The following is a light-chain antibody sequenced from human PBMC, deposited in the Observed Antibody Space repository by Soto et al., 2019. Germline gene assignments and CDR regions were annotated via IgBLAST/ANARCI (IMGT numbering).Light chain of an antibody. CDR2: DIX. Sequence: QAVVTQEPSLTVSPGGTVTLTCGSSTGAVTSGHYPYWFQQKPGQAPRTLIYDIXNKHSWTPARFSGSLLGGKAALTLSGXXXXXXXXYYCLLAYSGDREVFGGGTKLTVL. J-gene: IGLJ2*01. CDR1: TGAVTSGHY. V-gene: IGLV7-46*01. CDR3: LLAYSGDREV.